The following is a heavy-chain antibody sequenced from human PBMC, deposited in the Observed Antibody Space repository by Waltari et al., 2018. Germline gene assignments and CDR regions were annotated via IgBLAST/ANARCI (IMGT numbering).Heavy chain of an antibody. J-gene: IGHJ6*02. D-gene: IGHD6-25*01. CDR3: AREKVAALYGMDV. CDR2: FYYGGNT. CDR1: CGSISSSSYF. V-gene: IGHV4-39*01. Sequence: QMQLQESGPGLVKPSETLSLTCTVSCGSISSSSYFWAWIRQPPGKGLEWIGSFYYGGNTYYNPSLKSRVTISVDKSKNQFSLNLSSVTTADTSVYYCAREKVAALYGMDVWGQGTTVIVSS.